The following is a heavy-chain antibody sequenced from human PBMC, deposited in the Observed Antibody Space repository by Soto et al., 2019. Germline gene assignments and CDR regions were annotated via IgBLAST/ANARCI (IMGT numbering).Heavy chain of an antibody. Sequence: GGSLRLSCAASGFTFSSYDMHWVRQATGKGLEWVSAIGTAGDTYYPGSVKGRFTISRENAKNSLYLQMNSLRAEDTAVYYCARGGIAGSSTNPYGMDVWGQGTTVTVSS. D-gene: IGHD2-2*01. CDR3: ARGGIAGSSTNPYGMDV. V-gene: IGHV3-13*01. J-gene: IGHJ6*02. CDR1: GFTFSSYD. CDR2: IGTAGDT.